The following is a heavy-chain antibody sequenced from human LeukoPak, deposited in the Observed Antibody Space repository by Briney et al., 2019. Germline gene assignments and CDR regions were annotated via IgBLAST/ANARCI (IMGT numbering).Heavy chain of an antibody. V-gene: IGHV4-39*07. CDR2: IYYSGST. CDR3: ARGEGYYDSSGSHDY. Sequence: PSETLSLTCTVSGGSISSSSYYWGWIRQPPGNGLEWIGSIYYSGSTYYNPSLKSRVTISVDTSKNQFSLKLSSVTAADTAVYYCARGEGYYDSSGSHDYWGQGTLVTVSS. J-gene: IGHJ4*02. CDR1: GGSISSSSYY. D-gene: IGHD3-22*01.